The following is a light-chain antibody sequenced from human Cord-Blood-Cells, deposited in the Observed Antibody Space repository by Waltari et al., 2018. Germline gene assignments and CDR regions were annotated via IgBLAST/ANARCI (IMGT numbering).Light chain of an antibody. V-gene: IGLV3-25*02. CDR3: QSADSSGTWV. Sequence: SYELTQPPSVSVSPGQTARITCSGAALPKQYAYWYQQKPGQAPVLVIYKDRERPSGIPGRFSGSSSGTTVTLTISGVQAEDEADYYCQSADSSGTWVFGGGTKLTVL. CDR2: KDR. J-gene: IGLJ3*02. CDR1: ALPKQY.